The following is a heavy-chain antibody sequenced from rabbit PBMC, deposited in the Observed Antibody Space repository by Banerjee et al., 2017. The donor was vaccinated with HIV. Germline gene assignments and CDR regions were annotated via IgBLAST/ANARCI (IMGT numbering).Heavy chain of an antibody. D-gene: IGHD4-1*01. CDR1: GFSFSNKYV. Sequence: QEQLEESGGDLVKPGASLTLTCTASGFSFSNKYVMCWVRQAPGKGLEWIACIYPDDDSTDYASWVSGRFTISSDNAQNTVDLQMNSLTAADTASYFCARDLAGVIGWNFNLWGPGTLVTVS. J-gene: IGHJ4*01. CDR3: ARDLAGVIGWNFNL. V-gene: IGHV1S45*01. CDR2: IYPDDDST.